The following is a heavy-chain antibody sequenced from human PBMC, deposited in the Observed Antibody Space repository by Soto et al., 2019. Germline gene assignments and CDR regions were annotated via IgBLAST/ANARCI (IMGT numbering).Heavy chain of an antibody. CDR2: LYDVDGS. CDR3: ATWHEREHAYDV. V-gene: IGHV3-53*01. Sequence: LRLSCAAFGLTISGKKYVAWVRQAPGKGLEWVSALYDVDGSFYADPVKGRFTTSSDSSKTTVYLQMNDLRPDDTAVYYCATWHEREHAYDVWGQGTTVTVPS. CDR1: GLTISGKKY. J-gene: IGHJ3*01. D-gene: IGHD1-1*01.